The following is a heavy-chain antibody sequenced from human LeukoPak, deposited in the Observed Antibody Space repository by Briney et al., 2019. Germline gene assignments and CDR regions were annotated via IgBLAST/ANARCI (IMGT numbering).Heavy chain of an antibody. V-gene: IGHV4-4*07. CDR2: IYTSGST. Sequence: SETLSLTCTVSGGSISTDYWTWIRQPAGKGLEWIGLIYTSGSTNYNPSLKSRVTMSLDTSKNQFSLKLTSVTAADTAVCYCGSNFGYWGRGTLVTVSS. J-gene: IGHJ4*02. CDR3: GSNFGY. CDR1: GGSISTDY.